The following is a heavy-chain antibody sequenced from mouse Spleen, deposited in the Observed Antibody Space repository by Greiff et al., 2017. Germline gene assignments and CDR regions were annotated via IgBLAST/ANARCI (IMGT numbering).Heavy chain of an antibody. CDR1: GFTFSDYG. CDR2: ISSGSSTI. V-gene: IGHV5-17*01. J-gene: IGHJ4*01. CDR3: ARGDYRYDKGSLYYAMDY. D-gene: IGHD2-14*01. Sequence: EVNLVESGGGLVKPGGSLKLSCAASGFTFSDYGMHWVRQAPETGLEWVAYISSGSSTIYYAATVKGRFTISRDNAKNTLFLQMTRMRSEDTDMYYCARGDYRYDKGSLYYAMDYWGQGTTVTVSS.